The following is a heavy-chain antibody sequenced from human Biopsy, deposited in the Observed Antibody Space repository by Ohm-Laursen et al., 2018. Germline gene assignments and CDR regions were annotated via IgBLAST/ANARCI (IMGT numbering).Heavy chain of an antibody. V-gene: IGHV3-23*01. CDR1: GFTFPSFT. CDR2: ISGSGGNT. Sequence: GSLRLSCAASGFTFPSFTMSWVRQAPGKGLQWVSGISGSGGNTYYADSARGRFNISRDNSKSRLYLQMTGLRAEDSALYYCAKDPDFWRGGEGDFWGRGTLATVSS. D-gene: IGHD3-3*01. CDR3: AKDPDFWRGGEGDF. J-gene: IGHJ4*02.